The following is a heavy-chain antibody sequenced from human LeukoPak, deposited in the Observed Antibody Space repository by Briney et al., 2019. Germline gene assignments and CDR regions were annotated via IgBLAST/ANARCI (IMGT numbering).Heavy chain of an antibody. CDR3: ARAVSSSRFKIPFDY. J-gene: IGHJ4*02. CDR2: INPSGGST. D-gene: IGHD6-13*01. Sequence: ASVKVSCKASGYTFTSYYVHWVRQAPGQGLEWMGIINPSGGSTSYAQKFQGRVTMTRNTSTSTVYMELSSLRSEDTAVYYCARAVSSSRFKIPFDYWGQGTLVTVSS. CDR1: GYTFTSYY. V-gene: IGHV1-46*01.